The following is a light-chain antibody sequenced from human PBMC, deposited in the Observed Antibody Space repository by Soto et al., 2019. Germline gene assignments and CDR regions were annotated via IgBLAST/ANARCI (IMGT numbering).Light chain of an antibody. CDR3: QQSQNMPFT. V-gene: IGKV1-39*01. CDR1: QSITNY. Sequence: DIQMTQSPSSLSASVGDRVTITCRASQSITNYLNWYQHKPGKAPKLLVYAASSLQSGVTSRFIGSGSGTDFTLTISSLQPEDFATYFCQQSQNMPFTFGPGTKVDIK. CDR2: AAS. J-gene: IGKJ3*01.